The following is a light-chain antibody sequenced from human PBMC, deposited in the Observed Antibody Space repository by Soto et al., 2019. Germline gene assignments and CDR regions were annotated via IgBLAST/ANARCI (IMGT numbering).Light chain of an antibody. CDR3: AVWDDSLNGRV. CDR2: SNN. CDR1: SSNIGSNT. J-gene: IGLJ1*01. Sequence: QSVLTQPPSASGTPGQRVTISCSGSSSNIGSNTINWYQQLPGTAPKLLIYSNNQRPSAVPDRFSGSKSGTSASLAISGLQSEDEADYYCAVWDDSLNGRVFGTGTKLTVL. V-gene: IGLV1-44*01.